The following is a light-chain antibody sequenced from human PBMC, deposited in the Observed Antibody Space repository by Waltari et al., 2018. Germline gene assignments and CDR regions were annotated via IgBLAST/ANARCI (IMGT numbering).Light chain of an antibody. J-gene: IGLJ2*01. V-gene: IGLV3-19*01. CDR1: SLRIYY. CDR2: GKN. Sequence: SSELTQDPAVSVALGQTVRLTFTGDSLRIYYVSWFLQKPGQAPALVIYGKNSRPAGIPDRFSASSSGSTASLTIIGAQAEDEADYYCHSRDISGDVLIGGGTKLTVV. CDR3: HSRDISGDVL.